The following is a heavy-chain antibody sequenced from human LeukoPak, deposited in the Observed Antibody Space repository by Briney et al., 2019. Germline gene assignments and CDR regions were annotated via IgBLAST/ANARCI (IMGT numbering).Heavy chain of an antibody. Sequence: ASVKVSCKASGGTFSSYAISWVRQAPGQGLEWMGGIIPIFGTANYAQKFQSRVTITTDESTSTAYMELSSLRSEDTAVSYCAKEYAGSTTSCFDPWGQGTLVTVSS. CDR3: AKEYAGSTTSCFDP. CDR1: GGTFSSYA. V-gene: IGHV1-69*05. D-gene: IGHD1-26*01. J-gene: IGHJ5*02. CDR2: IIPIFGTA.